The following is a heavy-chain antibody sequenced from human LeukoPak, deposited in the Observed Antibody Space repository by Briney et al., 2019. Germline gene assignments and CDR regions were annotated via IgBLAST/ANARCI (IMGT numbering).Heavy chain of an antibody. CDR2: ITGGGTRA. V-gene: IGHV3-23*01. CDR1: GFTFSNYA. D-gene: IGHD6-13*01. J-gene: IGHJ4*02. Sequence: PGGSLRLSCAASGFTFSNYAMSRVRRAPGKGLEWVSYITGGGTRAYYADSVKGRFTISRDNSGYTLHLQMNSLRAEDTAVYYCASRSSIVAATVLFDYWGQGTLVTVSS. CDR3: ASRSSIVAATVLFDY.